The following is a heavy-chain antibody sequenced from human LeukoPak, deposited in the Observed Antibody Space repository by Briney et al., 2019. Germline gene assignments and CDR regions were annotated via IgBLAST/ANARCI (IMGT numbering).Heavy chain of an antibody. D-gene: IGHD3-3*01. CDR3: TTELPNYDFWSGYYNWFDP. CDR1: GFTFSNAW. CDR2: IKTKTDGGTT. Sequence: GGSLRLSCAASGFTFSNAWMSWVRQAPGKGLEWVGRIKTKTDGGTTDYAAPVKGRFTISRDDSKNTLYLQMNSLKTEDTAVYYCTTELPNYDFWSGYYNWFDPWGQGTLVTVSS. V-gene: IGHV3-15*01. J-gene: IGHJ5*02.